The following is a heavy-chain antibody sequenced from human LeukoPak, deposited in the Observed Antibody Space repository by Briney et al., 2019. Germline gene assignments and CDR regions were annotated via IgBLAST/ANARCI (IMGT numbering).Heavy chain of an antibody. CDR3: AKTSEITIFGVADTPFDY. V-gene: IGHV3-23*01. Sequence: GGSLRLSCAASGFTFSSYAMSWVRQAPGKGLEWVSAISGSGGSTYYADSVKGRFTISRDSSKNTLYLQMNSLRAEDTAVYYCAKTSEITIFGVADTPFDYWGQGTLVTVSS. J-gene: IGHJ4*02. CDR1: GFTFSSYA. CDR2: ISGSGGST. D-gene: IGHD3-3*01.